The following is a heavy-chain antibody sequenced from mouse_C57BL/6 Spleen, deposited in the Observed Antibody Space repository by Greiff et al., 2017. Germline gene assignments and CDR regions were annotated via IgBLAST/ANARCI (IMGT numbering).Heavy chain of an antibody. Sequence: QVQLQQSGAELMKPGASVKLSCKATGYTFTGYWIEWVKQRPGHGLEWIGEILPGSGSTNYTEKFKGKATFTADTSSNTAYMQLSSLTTEDSAIDYCARRLTGTDFDYWGQGTTLTVSS. CDR3: ARRLTGTDFDY. J-gene: IGHJ2*01. CDR1: GYTFTGYW. V-gene: IGHV1-9*01. D-gene: IGHD4-1*01. CDR2: ILPGSGST.